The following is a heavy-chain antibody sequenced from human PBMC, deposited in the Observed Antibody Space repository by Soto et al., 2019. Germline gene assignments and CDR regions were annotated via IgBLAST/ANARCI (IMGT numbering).Heavy chain of an antibody. Sequence: SETLSLTCAVYGGSFSAYYWSWLRQPPGKRLEWIGEINHSGSTNYNPSLKSRVTISVDTSKNQFSLKLSSVTAADTAVYYCARWVVVVPAASYYYYGMEVWGQGTTVTVSS. CDR1: GGSFSAYY. CDR2: INHSGST. D-gene: IGHD2-2*01. V-gene: IGHV4-34*01. CDR3: ARWVVVVPAASYYYYGMEV. J-gene: IGHJ6*02.